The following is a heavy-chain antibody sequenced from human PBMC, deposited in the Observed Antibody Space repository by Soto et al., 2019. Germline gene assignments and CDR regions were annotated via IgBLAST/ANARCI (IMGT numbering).Heavy chain of an antibody. Sequence: GSLRLSCATSGFTFSNAWMAWVRRAPGKGLEWVGRIKSIADGGTTNYAAPVKGRFSISRHDSENTLYLQMNSLRVEDTGIYYCHTPHGRNAFDIWGPGTVVTVSS. V-gene: IGHV3-15*01. CDR2: IKSIADGGTT. D-gene: IGHD2-8*01. CDR3: HTPHGRNAFDI. J-gene: IGHJ3*02. CDR1: GFTFSNAW.